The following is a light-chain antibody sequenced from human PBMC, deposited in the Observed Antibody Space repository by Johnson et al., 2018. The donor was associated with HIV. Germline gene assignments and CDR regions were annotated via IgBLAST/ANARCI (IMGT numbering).Light chain of an antibody. CDR2: DNN. CDR3: GTWDSSLSAGRA. Sequence: QSVLTQPPSVSAAPGQKVTISCSGSSSNIGNNYVSWYQQLPGTAPKLIIYDNNKRPSGIPDRFSGSKSGTSATLGITGLQTGDEADYYCGTWDSSLSAGRAFGTGTKVTVL. CDR1: SSNIGNNY. J-gene: IGLJ1*01. V-gene: IGLV1-51*01.